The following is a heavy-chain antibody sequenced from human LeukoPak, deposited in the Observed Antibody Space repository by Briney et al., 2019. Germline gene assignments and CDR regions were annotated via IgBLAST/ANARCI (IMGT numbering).Heavy chain of an antibody. CDR2: MNPNSGNT. CDR3: ARALTFRPSIVAI. CDR1: GYTFTSYD. J-gene: IGHJ4*02. D-gene: IGHD2-15*01. Sequence: ASVKVSCKASGYTFTSYDINWVRQATGQGLEWMGWMNPNSGNTGYAQKFQGRVTITRNNSISTAYMELSSLRSEDTAVYYCARALTFRPSIVAIWGQGTLVTVSS. V-gene: IGHV1-8*01.